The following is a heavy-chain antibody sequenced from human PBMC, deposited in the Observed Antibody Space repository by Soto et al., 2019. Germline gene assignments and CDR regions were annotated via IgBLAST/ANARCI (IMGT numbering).Heavy chain of an antibody. CDR3: ARGSGLFYMDV. J-gene: IGHJ6*03. CDR2: INHSAST. D-gene: IGHD3-10*01. Sequence: SETLSATSAVLGGSFSGSYGSRIRHPPGKGLEWIGEINHSASTNYNPSLKSRVPISVDTSKNQCSLKLSSVTAVDTAVYYCARGSGLFYMDVWGKGTTVTVSS. CDR1: GGSFSGSY. V-gene: IGHV4-34*01.